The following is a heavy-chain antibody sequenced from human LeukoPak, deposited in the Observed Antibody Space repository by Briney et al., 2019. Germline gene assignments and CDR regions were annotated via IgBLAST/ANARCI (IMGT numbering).Heavy chain of an antibody. J-gene: IGHJ6*02. CDR3: ARGGRGYDQYYYYGMDV. CDR2: IYSGGST. CDR1: GFTVSSNY. D-gene: IGHD5-12*01. Sequence: GGSLRLSCAASGFTVSSNYMGWVRQAPGKGLEWVSVIYSGGSTYYADSVKGRFTISRDNSKNTLYLQMNSLRAEDAAVYYSARGGRGYDQYYYYGMDVWGQGTTVTVSS. V-gene: IGHV3-53*01.